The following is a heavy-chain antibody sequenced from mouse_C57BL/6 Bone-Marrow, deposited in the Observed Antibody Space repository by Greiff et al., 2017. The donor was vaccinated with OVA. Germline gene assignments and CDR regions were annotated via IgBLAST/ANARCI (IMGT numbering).Heavy chain of an antibody. CDR1: GYTFTSYG. CDR2: ICIGNGYT. D-gene: IGHD4-1*01. J-gene: IGHJ4*01. CDR3: ARDDTGSGDY. V-gene: IGHV1-58*01. Sequence: VQLQQSGAELVRPGSSVKLSCKTSGYTFTSYGINWVKQRPGQGLEWIGYICIGNGYTEYNEKFKGRATLTSDTSSSTAYMQLSRLTSEDSAIYSCARDDTGSGDYGGQGTSATVSS.